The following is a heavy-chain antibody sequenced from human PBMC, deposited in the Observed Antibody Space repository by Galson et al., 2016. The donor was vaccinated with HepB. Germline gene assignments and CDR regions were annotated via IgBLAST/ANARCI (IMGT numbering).Heavy chain of an antibody. V-gene: IGHV2-5*02. CDR1: GFSLSTSGVG. CDR2: IYWDDEK. J-gene: IGHJ4*02. D-gene: IGHD3-22*01. Sequence: PALVKPTQTLTLTCTFSGFSLSTSGVGVGWIRQPPGKALEWLAHIYWDDEKRYSPSLKSRLTITGDPSKNQVVLTVTNMDPADTATYYCARAYYYDSSGYYLGYFDYWGQGTLVPVSS. CDR3: ARAYYYDSSGYYLGYFDY.